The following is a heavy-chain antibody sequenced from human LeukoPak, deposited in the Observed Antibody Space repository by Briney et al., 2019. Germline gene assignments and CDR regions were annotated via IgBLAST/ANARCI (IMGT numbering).Heavy chain of an antibody. Sequence: SETLSLTCAVYGGSLSGYYWSWVRQHQGKGMEWSEEINHSGSTNYNRSLKSGVTISVETSKKQFSLKLSSVTAADTAVYYCARWRKGYSYGSFDYWGQGTLVTVSS. D-gene: IGHD5-18*01. J-gene: IGHJ4*02. V-gene: IGHV4-34*01. CDR1: GGSLSGYY. CDR2: INHSGST. CDR3: ARWRKGYSYGSFDY.